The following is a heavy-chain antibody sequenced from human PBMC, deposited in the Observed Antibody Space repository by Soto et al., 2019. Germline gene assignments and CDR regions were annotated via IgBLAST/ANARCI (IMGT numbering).Heavy chain of an antibody. D-gene: IGHD4-17*01. Sequence: EVQLLESGGGLVQPGGSLSLFCAASGFTFSNYDMTWVRQAPGKGLEWVSVISETGGTAYYADSVKGRFTISRDTSKNTRHLERDGLRPDDTAVYFGAKDLGMTMVVKRGGGVDSWGRGTLVTVSS. V-gene: IGHV3-23*01. CDR1: GFTFSNYD. CDR3: AKDLGMTMVVKRGGGVDS. CDR2: ISETGGTA. J-gene: IGHJ4*02.